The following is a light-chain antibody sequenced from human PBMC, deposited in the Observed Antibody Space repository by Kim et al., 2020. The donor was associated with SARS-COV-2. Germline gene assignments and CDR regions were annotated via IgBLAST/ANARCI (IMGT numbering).Light chain of an antibody. J-gene: IGKJ1*01. Sequence: DIQMTQSPSSLSASVGDRVTITCRASQGIRDDLGWYQQKPGKAPKHLMYSASSLQSGVPSRFSGSGSGTDFTLTISSLQPEDFASYYCLQYNTYPWTFGQGTKVDIK. V-gene: IGKV1-17*01. CDR3: LQYNTYPWT. CDR1: QGIRDD. CDR2: SAS.